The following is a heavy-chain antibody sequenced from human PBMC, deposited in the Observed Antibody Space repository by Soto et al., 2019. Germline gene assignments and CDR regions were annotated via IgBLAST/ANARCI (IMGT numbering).Heavy chain of an antibody. CDR2: LYYSGST. CDR3: VGSPGGLGWFDP. D-gene: IGHD6-19*01. V-gene: IGHV4-59*08. Sequence: SETLSLTCTVSGGSISSYYWNWIRQPPGKGLEWIGYLYYSGSTTYNPSLRSRVTISVDTSKNQISLKLNSVTAADTAVYYCVGSPGGLGWFDPWGLGILVTVSS. CDR1: GGSISSYY. J-gene: IGHJ5*02.